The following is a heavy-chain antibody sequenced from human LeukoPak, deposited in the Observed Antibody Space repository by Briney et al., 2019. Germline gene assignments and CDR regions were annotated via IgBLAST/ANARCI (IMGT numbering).Heavy chain of an antibody. Sequence: SQTLSLTCAISGDSVSSNSAAWNWIRQSPSRGLEWLGRTYYRSKWYNDYAVSVKSRITINTDTSKNQFSLQLNSVTPEDTAVYYCARETSIAAAGSYYYYGMDVWGQGTTVTVSS. J-gene: IGHJ6*02. CDR3: ARETSIAAAGSYYYYGMDV. V-gene: IGHV6-1*01. CDR2: TYYRSKWYN. D-gene: IGHD6-13*01. CDR1: GDSVSSNSAA.